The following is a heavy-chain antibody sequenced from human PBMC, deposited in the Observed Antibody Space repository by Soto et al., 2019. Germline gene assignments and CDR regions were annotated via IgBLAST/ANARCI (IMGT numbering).Heavy chain of an antibody. CDR3: ARDRGSYYYGMDV. V-gene: IGHV3-33*01. CDR1: GFTFSNFG. CDR2: TWYDGSNK. Sequence: QVQLVESGGGVVQPGRSLRLSCAASGFTFSNFGRHWVRQAPGKGLEWVAVTWYDGSNKYYADSVKGRFTISRDNSRNTLYLQMDSLRADDTAVYYCARDRGSYYYGMDVWGQGTTVTVSS. J-gene: IGHJ6*02.